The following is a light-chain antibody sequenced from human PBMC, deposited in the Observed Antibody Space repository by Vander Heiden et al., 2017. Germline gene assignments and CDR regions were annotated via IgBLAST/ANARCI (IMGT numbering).Light chain of an antibody. V-gene: IGLV3-19*01. J-gene: IGLJ2*01. CDR1: SLRRYY. CDR3: YAQDSSGDQL. CDR2: GKD. Sequence: SVALGQAVRNACHGDSLRRYYASWYQQQPGQAPILVIYGKDNRPSGIPDRFSGSNSGDTASMTITGAQAEDEADYYGYAQDSSGDQLFGGGTKLTVL.